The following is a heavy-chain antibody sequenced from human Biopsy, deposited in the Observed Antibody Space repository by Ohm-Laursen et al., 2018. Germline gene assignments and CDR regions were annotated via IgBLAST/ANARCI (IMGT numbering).Heavy chain of an antibody. Sequence: TLSLTCIVSGDSISSYYWSWIRQPPGKGLQGIGYVYYTGSTDYNPSLQSRVTISVDTSKNHFSLRLRSVTPADTAIYYGARDRGYYSDRTVPGYFDLWGRGTLVTVSS. D-gene: IGHD3-22*01. CDR3: ARDRGYYSDRTVPGYFDL. V-gene: IGHV4-59*01. CDR1: GDSISSYY. J-gene: IGHJ2*01. CDR2: VYYTGST.